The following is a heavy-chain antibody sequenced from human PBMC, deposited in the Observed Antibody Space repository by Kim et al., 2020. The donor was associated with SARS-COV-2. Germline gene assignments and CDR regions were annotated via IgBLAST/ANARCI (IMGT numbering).Heavy chain of an antibody. J-gene: IGHJ4*02. D-gene: IGHD6-19*01. Sequence: SVKVSCKASGGTFSSYAISWVRQAPGQGLEWMGRIIPIHGIANYAQKFQGRVTITADKSTSTAYMELSSLRSEDTAVYYCARGYSSGWYGFDYWGQGTLVTVSS. V-gene: IGHV1-69*04. CDR2: IIPIHGIA. CDR3: ARGYSSGWYGFDY. CDR1: GGTFSSYA.